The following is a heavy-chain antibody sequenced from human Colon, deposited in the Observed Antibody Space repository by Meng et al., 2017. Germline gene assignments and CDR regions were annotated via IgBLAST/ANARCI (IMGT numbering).Heavy chain of an antibody. Sequence: VRSLESGPGSGGPSETLALPCNVPGGSFSSASYYGSWIRQPPGKGLEWIGLIHYSGSRNYNPSLKSRVTMSVDTSKNQVSLRLTSVTAADTAVYYCARFYGSGTFEVHDYWGQGTLVTVSS. V-gene: IGHV4-61*01. CDR2: IHYSGSR. CDR1: GGSFSSASYY. D-gene: IGHD3-10*01. CDR3: ARFYGSGTFEVHDY. J-gene: IGHJ4*02.